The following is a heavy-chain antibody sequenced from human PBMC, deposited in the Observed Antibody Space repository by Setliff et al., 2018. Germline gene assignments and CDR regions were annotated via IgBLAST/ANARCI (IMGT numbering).Heavy chain of an antibody. CDR2: IIPIFGTA. D-gene: IGHD6-19*01. V-gene: IGHV1-69*06. Sequence: SVKVSCKASGGTFSSYAISWVRQAPGQGLEWMGGIIPIFGTANYAQKFQGRVTMTSDTSTSTAYMELRSLRSDDTAVYYCARVTIAVAGYFDFWGQGTLVTVSS. CDR1: GGTFSSYA. J-gene: IGHJ4*02. CDR3: ARVTIAVAGYFDF.